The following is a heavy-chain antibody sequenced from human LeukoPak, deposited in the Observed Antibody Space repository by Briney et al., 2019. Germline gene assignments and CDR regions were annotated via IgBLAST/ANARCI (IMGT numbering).Heavy chain of an antibody. D-gene: IGHD3-10*01. V-gene: IGHV5-51*01. CDR3: ARSFMVRGVIMPFDY. CDR2: IYPGDSDA. CDR1: GYSFTSYW. Sequence: GESLKISCKGSGYSFTSYWIGWVRQMPGKGLEWMGIIYPGDSDARYSPSFQGQVTISADKSISTAYLQWSSLKASDTAMYYCARSFMVRGVIMPFDYWGQGTLGTVSS. J-gene: IGHJ4*02.